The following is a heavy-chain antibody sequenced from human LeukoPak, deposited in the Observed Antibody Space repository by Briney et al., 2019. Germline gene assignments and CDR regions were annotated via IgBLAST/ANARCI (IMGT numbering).Heavy chain of an antibody. Sequence: PGGSLRLSCAASGFTFSAYAMYWVRQAPGKGLEWVSGISWSSVSIDYADSVKGRFTISRDNAKNSLYLQMDSLRDEDTALYYCAKDKGWSPFYAVDVWGQGTTVTVSS. CDR3: AKDKGWSPFYAVDV. V-gene: IGHV3-9*01. CDR2: ISWSSVSI. J-gene: IGHJ6*02. D-gene: IGHD2-15*01. CDR1: GFTFSAYA.